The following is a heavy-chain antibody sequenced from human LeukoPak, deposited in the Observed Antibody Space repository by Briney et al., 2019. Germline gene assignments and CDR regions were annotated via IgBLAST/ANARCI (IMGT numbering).Heavy chain of an antibody. CDR3: ARHVYDYVWGSYRPYYFDY. D-gene: IGHD3-16*02. CDR2: IYYSGSS. V-gene: IGHV4-39*01. Sequence: SETLSLTCSVSGGSISSSSSYWGWIRQPPGKGLEWIGSIYYSGSSFDNPALKSRVTISVDTSKNQFSLKLSSVTAADTAVYYCARHVYDYVWGSYRPYYFDYWGQGTLVTVSS. J-gene: IGHJ4*02. CDR1: GGSISSSSSY.